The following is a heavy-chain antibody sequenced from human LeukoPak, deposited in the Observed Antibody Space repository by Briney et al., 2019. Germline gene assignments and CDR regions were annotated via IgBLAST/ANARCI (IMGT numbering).Heavy chain of an antibody. CDR1: GGSISSSTYY. CDR2: IYYSGST. V-gene: IGHV4-39*07. D-gene: IGHD2-2*01. Sequence: PSETLSLTCTVSGGSISSSTYYWGWIRQPPGKGLEWIGSIYYSGSTNYNPSLKSRVTISVDTSKNQFSLKLSSVTAADTAVYYCARRGCSSTSCHYYYMDAWGKGTTVTVSS. J-gene: IGHJ6*03. CDR3: ARRGCSSTSCHYYYMDA.